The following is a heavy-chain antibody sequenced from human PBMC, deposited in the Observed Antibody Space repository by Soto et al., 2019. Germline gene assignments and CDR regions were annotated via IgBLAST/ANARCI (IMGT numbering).Heavy chain of an antibody. Sequence: QVHLVQSGAEVKKPGSSVKVSCKAPGGTFSNHAINWVRQAPGQGLEWMGRIIPIFTTTNYAQKFQGRVTMTADESTITAYLELSSLKHEDTAVYYCAREVAADGTFREDVFDIWGQGTLVTVSS. CDR3: AREVAADGTFREDVFDI. CDR1: GGTFSNHA. CDR2: IIPIFTTT. J-gene: IGHJ3*02. V-gene: IGHV1-69*12. D-gene: IGHD6-13*01.